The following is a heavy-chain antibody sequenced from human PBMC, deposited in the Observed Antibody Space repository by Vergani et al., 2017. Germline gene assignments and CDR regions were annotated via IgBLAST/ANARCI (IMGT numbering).Heavy chain of an antibody. V-gene: IGHV3-21*01. CDR1: GFTFTAHG. J-gene: IGHJ6*03. CDR2: ISSSSSYI. Sequence: EVQLLESGGGSAQPGESLRLSCVASGFTFTAHGLNWVRQAPGKGLEWVSSISSSSSYIYYADSVKGRFTISRDNAKNSLYLQMNSLRAEDTAVYYCARDGDFWTSALYYYYYYMDVWGKGTTVTVSS. D-gene: IGHD3-3*01. CDR3: ARDGDFWTSALYYYYYYMDV.